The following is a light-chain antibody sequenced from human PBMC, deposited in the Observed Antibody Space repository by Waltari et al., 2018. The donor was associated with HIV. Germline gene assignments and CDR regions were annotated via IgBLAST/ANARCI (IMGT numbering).Light chain of an antibody. CDR2: HAD. CDR1: NSNIGSHA. V-gene: IGLV1-36*01. Sequence: QSVLTQSPSVSEAPGQRVTISCSGSNSNIGSHAVTWYRQSPGKPPKLLVYHADLILSGVSDRLSASKSGTSASLAINDLQSEDESLYYCATWDDGLNALLFGGGTKVTVL. J-gene: IGLJ2*01. CDR3: ATWDDGLNALL.